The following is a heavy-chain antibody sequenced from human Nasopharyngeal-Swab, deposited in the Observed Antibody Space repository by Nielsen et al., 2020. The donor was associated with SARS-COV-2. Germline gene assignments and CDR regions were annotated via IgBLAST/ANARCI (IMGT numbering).Heavy chain of an antibody. CDR3: ASLTYYYGSGARRGMDV. CDR1: GGSFSGYY. J-gene: IGHJ6*02. Sequence: GSLRLSCAVYGGSFSGYYWSWIRQPPGKGLEWIGEINHSGSTNYNPSLKSRVTISVDTSKNQFSLKLSSVTAAETAVYYCASLTYYYGSGARRGMDVWGQGTTVTVSS. D-gene: IGHD3-10*01. V-gene: IGHV4-34*01. CDR2: INHSGST.